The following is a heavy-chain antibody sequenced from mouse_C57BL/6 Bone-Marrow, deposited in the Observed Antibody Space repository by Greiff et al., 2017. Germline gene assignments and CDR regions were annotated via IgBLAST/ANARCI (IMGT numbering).Heavy chain of an antibody. V-gene: IGHV5-6*01. J-gene: IGHJ1*03. CDR3: ARGNSCWYFDV. D-gene: IGHD2-1*01. CDR2: ISSGGSYT. CDR1: GFTFSSYG. Sequence: EVKLVESGGDLVKPGGSLKLSCAASGFTFSSYGMSWVRQTPDKRLEWVATISSGGSYTYYPDSVKGRFTISRDNAKNTLYLQMSSLKSEDTAMYYCARGNSCWYFDVWGTGTTVTVSS.